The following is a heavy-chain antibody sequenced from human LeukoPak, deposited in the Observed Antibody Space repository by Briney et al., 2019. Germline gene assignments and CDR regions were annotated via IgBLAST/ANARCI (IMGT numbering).Heavy chain of an antibody. D-gene: IGHD1-26*01. V-gene: IGHV3-30*04. J-gene: IGHJ4*02. CDR3: AKDRGSGSYPDY. CDR2: MSEDGRKE. CDR1: GFTFTGYA. Sequence: GGSLRLSCTASGFTFTGYAMHWVRQAPGKGLEWVALMSEDGRKENYADSVKGRFTISRDNSKNTLYLQMNSLRAEDTAVYYCAKDRGSGSYPDYWGQGTLVTVSS.